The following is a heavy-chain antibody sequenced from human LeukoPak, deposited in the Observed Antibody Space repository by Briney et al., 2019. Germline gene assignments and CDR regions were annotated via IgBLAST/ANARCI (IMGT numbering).Heavy chain of an antibody. D-gene: IGHD6-19*01. V-gene: IGHV4-59*08. CDR1: GGSMRSYY. CDR3: ARTKSGWYYSDY. Sequence: PSKTLSLTCTVSGGSMRSYYWSWIRQPPGKGLELIGYVYYSGTANYNPSLESRVTILVDTSKNQFSLNLSSVTAADTAVYYCARTKSGWYYSDYWGQGTLVSVSS. J-gene: IGHJ4*02. CDR2: VYYSGTA.